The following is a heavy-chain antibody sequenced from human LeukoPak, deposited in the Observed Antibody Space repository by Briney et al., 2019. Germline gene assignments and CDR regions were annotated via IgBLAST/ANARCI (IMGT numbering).Heavy chain of an antibody. J-gene: IGHJ4*02. V-gene: IGHV4-59*06. CDR3: ARGIVAGSPFDY. CDR1: GGSISSYY. D-gene: IGHD6-19*01. CDR2: IYYSGST. Sequence: SETLSLTCTVSGGSISSYYWSWIRQPPGKGLEWIGYIYYSGSTYYNPSLKSRVTISVDTPKNQFSLKLSSVTAADTAVYYCARGIVAGSPFDYWGQGTLVTVSS.